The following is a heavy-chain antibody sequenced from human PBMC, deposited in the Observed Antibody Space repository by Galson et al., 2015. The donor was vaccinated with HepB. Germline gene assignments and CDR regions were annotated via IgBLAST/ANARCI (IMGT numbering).Heavy chain of an antibody. CDR2: ISGSGGST. D-gene: IGHD3-22*01. V-gene: IGHV3-23*01. J-gene: IGHJ6*02. CDR1: GFTFTSYA. CDR3: AKVVDSSGVCDYYGMDV. Sequence: SLRLSCAASGFTFTSYAMSWVRQAPGKGLEWVSAISGSGGSTYYAYSVQGRFTISRDNSKNTLYLQMNSLRAEDTAVYYCAKVVDSSGVCDYYGMDVWGQGTTVTVSS.